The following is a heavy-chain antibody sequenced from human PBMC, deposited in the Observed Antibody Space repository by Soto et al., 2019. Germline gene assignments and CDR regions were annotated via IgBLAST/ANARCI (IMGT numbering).Heavy chain of an antibody. Sequence: GGSLRLSCAASGFTFSSYAMSWVRQAPWKGLEWVSAISGSGGSTYYADSVKGRFTISRDNSKNMLYLQMNSLRAEDTAVYYCAKVSGSGWTWYYFDYWGQGTLVTVSS. D-gene: IGHD6-19*01. V-gene: IGHV3-23*01. CDR2: ISGSGGST. J-gene: IGHJ4*02. CDR3: AKVSGSGWTWYYFDY. CDR1: GFTFSSYA.